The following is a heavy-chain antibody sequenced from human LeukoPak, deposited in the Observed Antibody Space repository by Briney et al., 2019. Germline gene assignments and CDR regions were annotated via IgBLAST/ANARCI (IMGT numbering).Heavy chain of an antibody. CDR3: AAPWSYYETSGGFDP. CDR1: GFTFSSYA. V-gene: IGHV3-23*01. D-gene: IGHD3-22*01. CDR2: ISGSGGST. J-gene: IGHJ5*02. Sequence: PGGSLRLSCAASGFTFSSYAMSWVRQAPGKGLEWVSAISGSGGSTYYADSVKGRFTISRDNSKNTLYLQMNSLTPEDTAVYYCAAPWSYYETSGGFDPWGQGTLVTVSS.